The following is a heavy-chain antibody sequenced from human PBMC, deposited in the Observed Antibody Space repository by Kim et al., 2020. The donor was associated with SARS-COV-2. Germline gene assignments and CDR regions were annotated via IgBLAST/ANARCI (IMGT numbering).Heavy chain of an antibody. V-gene: IGHV3-48*02. CDR2: ISSSSSTI. CDR3: ARVHCGGDCYAEYFQH. J-gene: IGHJ1*01. CDR1: GFTFSSYS. D-gene: IGHD2-21*02. Sequence: GGSLRLSCAASGFTFSSYSMNWVRQAPGKGLEWVSYISSSSSTIYYADSVKGRFTISRDNAKNSLYLQMNSLRDEDTAVYYCARVHCGGDCYAEYFQHWGQGTLVTVSS.